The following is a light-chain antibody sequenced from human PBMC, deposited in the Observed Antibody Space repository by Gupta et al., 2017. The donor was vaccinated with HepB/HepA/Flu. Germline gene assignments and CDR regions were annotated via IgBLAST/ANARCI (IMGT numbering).Light chain of an antibody. CDR3: QQDNNCPWT. Sequence: EIVMTQSPATLSVSPGERATLSCRASQSVSSYLAWYQQKPGQAPRLLIYGASTRATGIPARFSGSGSGTEFTLTISSLQSEDFAVYYCQQDNNCPWTFGQGTKVEIK. CDR1: QSVSSY. CDR2: GAS. J-gene: IGKJ1*01. V-gene: IGKV3-15*01.